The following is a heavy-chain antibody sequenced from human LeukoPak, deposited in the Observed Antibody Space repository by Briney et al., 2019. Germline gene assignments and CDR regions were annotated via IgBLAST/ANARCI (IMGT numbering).Heavy chain of an antibody. J-gene: IGHJ5*02. CDR1: RFTFDDYA. V-gene: IGHV3-43*02. D-gene: IGHD6-19*01. Sequence: GGSLRLSCAASRFTFDDYAMHWVRQAPGKGLEWVSLISGDGGSTYYADSVKGQFTISRDNSKNSLYLQMNSLRTEDTALYYCAKDHGGGWYNWFDPWGQGTLVTVSS. CDR2: ISGDGGST. CDR3: AKDHGGGWYNWFDP.